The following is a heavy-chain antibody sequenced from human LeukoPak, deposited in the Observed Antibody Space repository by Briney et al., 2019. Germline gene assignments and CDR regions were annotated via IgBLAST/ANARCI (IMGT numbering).Heavy chain of an antibody. J-gene: IGHJ4*02. D-gene: IGHD6-13*01. CDR1: GFTFSNYA. Sequence: GGSLRLSCAASGFTFSNYAMSWVRQAPGKGLECVSAISDSGDKTDYADSVRGRFTIYRDNSKDTLYLQMNSLRAEDTAVYYCAKDDGLAAAGTSFDYWGQGTLVTVSS. CDR2: ISDSGDKT. V-gene: IGHV3-23*01. CDR3: AKDDGLAAAGTSFDY.